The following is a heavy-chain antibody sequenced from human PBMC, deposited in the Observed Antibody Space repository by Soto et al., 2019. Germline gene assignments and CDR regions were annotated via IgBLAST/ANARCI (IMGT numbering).Heavy chain of an antibody. CDR2: IGTAGDT. V-gene: IGHV3-13*01. J-gene: IGHJ3*01. D-gene: IGHD2-15*01. Sequence: EVQLVESGGGLVQPGESLRLSCEASGFNFSSYDMHWVRQATGKGLEWVSVIGTAGDTYYPGSVKGRFTISRENAKNSSYLQLNRLSAGETAVYYCARAGQGVGCSGGSCYLVASDVWGQGRMVTVSS. CDR1: GFNFSSYD. CDR3: ARAGQGVGCSGGSCYLVASDV.